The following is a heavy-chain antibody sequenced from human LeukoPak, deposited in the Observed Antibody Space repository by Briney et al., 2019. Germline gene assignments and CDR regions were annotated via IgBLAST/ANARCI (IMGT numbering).Heavy chain of an antibody. CDR3: ARDTSDYDILTGYYPHYGMDV. D-gene: IGHD3-9*01. V-gene: IGHV1-2*04. CDR1: GYTFTGYY. CDR2: FNPNSGGT. J-gene: IGHJ6*02. Sequence: ASVKVSCKASGYTFTGYYMHWVRQAPGQGLEWMGWFNPNSGGTNYAQKFQGWVTMTRDTSISTAYMELSRLRSDDTAVYYCARDTSDYDILTGYYPHYGMDVWGQGTTVTVSS.